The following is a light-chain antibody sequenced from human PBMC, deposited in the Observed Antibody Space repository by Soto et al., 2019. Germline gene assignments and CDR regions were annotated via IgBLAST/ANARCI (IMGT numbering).Light chain of an antibody. J-gene: IGKJ4*01. CDR3: PQRSEPRPRT. V-gene: IGKV3-11*01. Sequence: IVLTQSPATLSVSPGDRATLSCSSSQSVKNYLAWSQQKPGHAPRLLIYDASNRATGIPPWFSGSGSGADLPLTVVSLEPLADAVTYSPQRSEPRPRTLGGGT. CDR1: QSVKNY. CDR2: DAS.